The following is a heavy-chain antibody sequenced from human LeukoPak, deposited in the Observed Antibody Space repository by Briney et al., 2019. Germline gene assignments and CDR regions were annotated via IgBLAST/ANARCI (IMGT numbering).Heavy chain of an antibody. CDR3: AREGSSGQDWYAFDV. D-gene: IGHD5-12*01. V-gene: IGHV1-2*02. CDR1: GFFFTGYY. CDR2: MYFNSGAP. Sequence: ASVRVSCKASGFFFTGYYVQWLRQAPGQGLEWVGWMYFNSGAPRYAPKFQDRVTMTRDTSISTAYMELSSLRADDTAMYFCAREGSSGQDWYAFDVWGQETMVTVSS. J-gene: IGHJ3*01.